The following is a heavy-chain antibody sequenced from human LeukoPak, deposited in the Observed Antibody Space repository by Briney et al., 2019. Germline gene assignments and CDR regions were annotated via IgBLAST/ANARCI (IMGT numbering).Heavy chain of an antibody. Sequence: PSETLSLTCTVSGGSISSGDYYWSWIRQPPGKGLEWIGYIYYSGSTYYNPSLKSRVTISVDTSKNQFSLKLSSVTAADTAVYYCARHVGYYDSSSDAFDIWGQGTMVTVSS. J-gene: IGHJ3*02. D-gene: IGHD3-22*01. CDR2: IYYSGST. CDR1: GGSISSGDYY. V-gene: IGHV4-30-4*08. CDR3: ARHVGYYDSSSDAFDI.